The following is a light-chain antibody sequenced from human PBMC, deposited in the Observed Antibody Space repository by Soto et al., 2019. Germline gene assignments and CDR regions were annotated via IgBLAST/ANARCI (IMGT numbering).Light chain of an antibody. Sequence: QSALTQPRSVSGSPGQSVTISCTGTSIDVTGYNYVSWYQHHPDKAPKLTIYDVNQRPSGVPDRFSGSRSGNTASLTISGLQAEDEADYYCSSYTGGSSTYVFGTGTKVTVL. CDR3: SSYTGGSSTYV. CDR2: DVN. J-gene: IGLJ1*01. V-gene: IGLV2-11*01. CDR1: SIDVTGYNY.